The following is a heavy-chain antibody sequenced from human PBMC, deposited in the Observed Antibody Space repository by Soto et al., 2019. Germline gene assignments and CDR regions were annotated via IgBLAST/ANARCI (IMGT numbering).Heavy chain of an antibody. J-gene: IGHJ4*02. CDR1: GGSISSYY. V-gene: IGHV4-59*08. Sequence: SETLSLTCTVSGGSISSYYWSWIRQPPGKGLEWIGYIYYSGSTNYNPSLKSRVTISVDTSKNQFSLKLSSVTAADTAVYYCARHERRRYCSGGSCLDFDYWGQGTLVPVSS. CDR2: IYYSGST. CDR3: ARHERRRYCSGGSCLDFDY. D-gene: IGHD2-15*01.